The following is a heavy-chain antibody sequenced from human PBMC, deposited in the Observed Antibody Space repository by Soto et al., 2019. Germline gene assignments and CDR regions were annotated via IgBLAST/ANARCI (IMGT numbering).Heavy chain of an antibody. V-gene: IGHV1-69*13. CDR2: IIPIFGTA. J-gene: IGHJ4*02. D-gene: IGHD3-22*01. Sequence: SVKVSCKASGGTFSSYAISWVRQAPGQGLEWMGGIIPIFGTANYAQKFQGRVTITADESTSTAYMELSSLRSEDAAVYYCAGGLTYYYDSSGYKFDYWGQGTLVTVSS. CDR3: AGGLTYYYDSSGYKFDY. CDR1: GGTFSSYA.